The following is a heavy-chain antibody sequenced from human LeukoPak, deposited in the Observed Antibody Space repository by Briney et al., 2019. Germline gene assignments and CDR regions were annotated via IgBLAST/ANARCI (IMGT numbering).Heavy chain of an antibody. V-gene: IGHV3-30*03. CDR2: ISYDGSNK. CDR3: ARVDCTGGSCRPYHFYGMDV. Sequence: GRSLRLSCAASGFTFSNYGMHWVRQAPGKGLESVAVISYDGSNKYYADSVKGRFTISRDNSKNTLYLQMNSLRAEDTAVYYCARVDCTGGSCRPYHFYGMDVWGQGTTVTVSS. J-gene: IGHJ6*02. D-gene: IGHD2-15*01. CDR1: GFTFSNYG.